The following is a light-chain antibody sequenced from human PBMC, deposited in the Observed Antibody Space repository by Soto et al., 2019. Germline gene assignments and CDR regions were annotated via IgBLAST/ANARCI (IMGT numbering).Light chain of an antibody. Sequence: AIQMTQSPSSLSASVGDRVTITCRASQGIRNDLGWYQQKPGKAPKLLIYAASSLQSGDPSTFGGSGSGTDFTLTISSLQTEEFATYDWVQDYNYPRTFGQGTKVEIK. J-gene: IGKJ1*01. CDR2: AAS. V-gene: IGKV1-6*01. CDR1: QGIRND. CDR3: VQDYNYPRT.